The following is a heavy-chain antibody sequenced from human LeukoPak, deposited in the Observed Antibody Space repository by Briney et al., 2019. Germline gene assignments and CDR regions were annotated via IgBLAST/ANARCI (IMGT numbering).Heavy chain of an antibody. J-gene: IGHJ6*02. CDR1: GFTFSSYW. Sequence: GGSLRLSCAASGFTFSSYWMHWVRQAPGKGLMLVSRIKSDGSETSYADSVEGRFTISRDNARNTLYLQMNSLRPEDTAIYYCASDRVFYGLDVWGQGTTVTVSS. V-gene: IGHV3-74*01. CDR2: IKSDGSET. CDR3: ASDRVFYGLDV.